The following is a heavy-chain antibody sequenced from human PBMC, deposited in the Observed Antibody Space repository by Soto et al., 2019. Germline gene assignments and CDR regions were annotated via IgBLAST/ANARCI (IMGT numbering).Heavy chain of an antibody. CDR1: GFTFSSYS. Sequence: GGSLRLSCAASGFTFSSYSMNWVRQAPGKGLEWVSSISSSSSYIYYADSVKGRFTISRDNAKNSLYLQMNSLRAEDTAVYYCARDRATVTISPTRPYYYYGMDVWGQGTTVTVSS. CDR2: ISSSSSYI. CDR3: ARDRATVTISPTRPYYYYGMDV. V-gene: IGHV3-21*01. J-gene: IGHJ6*02. D-gene: IGHD4-17*01.